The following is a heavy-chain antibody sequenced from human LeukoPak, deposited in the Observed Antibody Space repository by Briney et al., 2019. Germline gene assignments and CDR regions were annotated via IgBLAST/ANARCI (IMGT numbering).Heavy chain of an antibody. Sequence: PGGSLRLSCAASGFTFSAYWMHWVRQTPGKGLVWVSRIKNDGSSTGYADSVKGRFTISRDNAKNTPYLQMNSLGAEDTAIYYCAKEGAGYGYDYWGQGTLVTVSS. CDR1: GFTFSAYW. J-gene: IGHJ4*02. CDR2: IKNDGSST. CDR3: AKEGAGYGYDY. D-gene: IGHD5-12*01. V-gene: IGHV3-74*01.